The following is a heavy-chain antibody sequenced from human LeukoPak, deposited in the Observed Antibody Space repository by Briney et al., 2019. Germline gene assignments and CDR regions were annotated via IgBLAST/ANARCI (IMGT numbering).Heavy chain of an antibody. Sequence: GGSLRLSCAASGFTFSSYSMNWVRQAPGKGLEWASSISSSSSYIYYADSVKGRFTISRDNAKNSLYLQMNSLRAEDTAVYYCARLSNQLLDYWGQGTLVTVSS. CDR3: ARLSNQLLDY. CDR1: GFTFSSYS. D-gene: IGHD2-2*01. J-gene: IGHJ4*02. V-gene: IGHV3-21*01. CDR2: ISSSSSYI.